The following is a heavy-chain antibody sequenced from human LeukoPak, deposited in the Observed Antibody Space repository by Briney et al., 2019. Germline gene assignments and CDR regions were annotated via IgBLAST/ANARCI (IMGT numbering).Heavy chain of an antibody. CDR2: INWNGGST. CDR3: TRGESDAFDI. CDR1: GFTFDDHG. Sequence: GGSLRLSCATSGFTFDDHGMSWVRQAPGKGLEWVSGINWNGGSTHYADSVKGRFTISRDNAKNSLFLQMSSLRAEDTALYHCTRGESDAFDIWGRGTMVTVSS. V-gene: IGHV3-20*01. J-gene: IGHJ3*02. D-gene: IGHD2/OR15-2a*01.